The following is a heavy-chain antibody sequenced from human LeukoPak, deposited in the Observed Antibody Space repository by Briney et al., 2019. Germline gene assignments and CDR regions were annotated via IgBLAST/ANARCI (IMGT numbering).Heavy chain of an antibody. V-gene: IGHV4-38-2*02. J-gene: IGHJ4*02. CDR2: IYHSGST. CDR1: GYSISSGYY. Sequence: PSETLSLTYAVSGYSISSGYYWGWIRQPPGKGLEWIGSIYHSGSTYYNPSLKSRVTISVDTSKNQFSLKLSSVTAADTAVYYCARDPTAEYYFDYWGQGTLVTVSS. CDR3: ARDPTAEYYFDY. D-gene: IGHD4-17*01.